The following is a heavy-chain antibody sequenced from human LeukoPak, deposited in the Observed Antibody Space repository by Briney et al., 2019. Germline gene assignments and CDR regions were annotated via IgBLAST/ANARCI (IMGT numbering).Heavy chain of an antibody. CDR1: GGTFSSYA. D-gene: IGHD3-22*01. Sequence: SVKVSCKASGGTFSSYAISWVRQAPGQGLEWMGGFIPIFGTANYAQKFQGRVTITTDESTSTAYMELSSLRSEDTAVYYCASRSRLLHNWFDPWGQGTLVTVSS. CDR2: FIPIFGTA. V-gene: IGHV1-69*05. CDR3: ASRSRLLHNWFDP. J-gene: IGHJ5*02.